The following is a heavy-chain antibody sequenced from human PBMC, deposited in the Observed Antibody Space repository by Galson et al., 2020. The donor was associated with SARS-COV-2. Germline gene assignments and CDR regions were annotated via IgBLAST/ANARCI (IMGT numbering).Heavy chain of an antibody. CDR3: VKDIGDYYDTSGYYGAFEL. D-gene: IGHD3-22*01. CDR2: INWNSGSI. CDR1: TFTFENYA. Sequence: GGSLSLSCAASTFTFENYAMHWVRQAPGKGLEWVSGINWNSGSIGYADSVKGRFTISRDNAHNSLYLQMNSLRAEDTALSYCVKDIGDYYDTSGYYGAFELWGQGTLVTVS. J-gene: IGHJ3*01. V-gene: IGHV3-9*01.